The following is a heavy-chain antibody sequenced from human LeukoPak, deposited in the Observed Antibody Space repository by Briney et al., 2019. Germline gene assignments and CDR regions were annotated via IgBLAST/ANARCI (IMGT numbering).Heavy chain of an antibody. D-gene: IGHD6-19*01. Sequence: KSSETLSLTCTVSGGSISSYYWSWIRQPPGKGLEWIGYIYYSGSTNYNPSLKSRVTISVDTSKNQFALKLSSVTAADTAVYYCARDPKGVAGYYYYGMDVWGQGTTVTVSS. CDR2: IYYSGST. CDR3: ARDPKGVAGYYYYGMDV. CDR1: GGSISSYY. V-gene: IGHV4-59*01. J-gene: IGHJ6*02.